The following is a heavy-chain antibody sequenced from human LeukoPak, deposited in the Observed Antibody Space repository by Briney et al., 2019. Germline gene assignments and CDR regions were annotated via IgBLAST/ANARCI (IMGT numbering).Heavy chain of an antibody. CDR1: GFTVSSNY. CDR3: ATDRNSGKYYDY. V-gene: IGHV3-53*01. CDR2: IYSGGST. Sequence: GGSLRLSCAASGFTVSSNYMSWVRQAPGKGLEWVSVIYSGGSTYYADSVKGRFTISRDNSKNTLYLQMNSLRAEDTAVYYCATDRNSGKYYDYWGQGTLVSVSS. D-gene: IGHD1-26*01. J-gene: IGHJ4*02.